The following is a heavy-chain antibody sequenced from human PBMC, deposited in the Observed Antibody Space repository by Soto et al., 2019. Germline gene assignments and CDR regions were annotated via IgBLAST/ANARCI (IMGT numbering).Heavy chain of an antibody. CDR2: IYPGDSAT. Sequence: GESLKISCQGSGYNFTNYWIGWVRQMPGKGLEWMGIIYPGDSATRYSPSFRGQVTISADKSISAADLQWSSLKASDTAMYYCARQEGATVLFYYGMDVWGQGTKVTVSS. D-gene: IGHD1-26*01. CDR1: GYNFTNYW. J-gene: IGHJ6*02. CDR3: ARQEGATVLFYYGMDV. V-gene: IGHV5-51*01.